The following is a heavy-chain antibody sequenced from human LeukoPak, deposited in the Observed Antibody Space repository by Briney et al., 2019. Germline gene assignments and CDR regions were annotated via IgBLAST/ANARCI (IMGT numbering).Heavy chain of an antibody. CDR2: IYYSGST. J-gene: IGHJ5*02. CDR3: ARDARYYDLWSGYRHHNWFDP. D-gene: IGHD3-3*01. Sequence: SETLSLTCTVSGGSISSYYWSWIRQPPGKGLEWIGYIYYSGSTNYNPSLKSRVTISVDTSKNQFSLKLSSVTAADTAVYYCARDARYYDLWSGYRHHNWFDPWGQGTLVTVSS. V-gene: IGHV4-59*01. CDR1: GGSISSYY.